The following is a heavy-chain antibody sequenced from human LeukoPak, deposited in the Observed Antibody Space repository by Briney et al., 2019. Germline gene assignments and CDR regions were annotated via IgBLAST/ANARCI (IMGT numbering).Heavy chain of an antibody. J-gene: IGHJ4*02. CDR3: ARVDRYDLYFDY. Sequence: SETLSLTCAVSGGSISSGGYSWSWIRQPPGKGPEWIGYISYSGSTYYNPSLKSRVAISVDTSKNQFSLKLRSVTAADTAVYYCARVDRYDLYFDYWGQGTLVTVSS. CDR2: ISYSGST. V-gene: IGHV4-30-4*07. D-gene: IGHD3-3*01. CDR1: GGSISSGGYS.